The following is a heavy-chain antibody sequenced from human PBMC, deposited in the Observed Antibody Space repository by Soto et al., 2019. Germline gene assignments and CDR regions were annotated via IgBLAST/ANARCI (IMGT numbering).Heavy chain of an antibody. CDR2: IYSGGST. V-gene: IGHV3-66*01. CDR3: ARSQIGSGSLSLYYYYYMDV. CDR1: GFTVSSNY. J-gene: IGHJ6*03. Sequence: GGSLRLSCAASGFTVSSNYMSWVRQAPGKGLEWVSVIYSGGSTYYADSVKGRFTISRDNSKNTLYLQMNSLRAEDTAVYYCARSQIGSGSLSLYYYYYMDVWGKGTTVTVSS. D-gene: IGHD3-10*01.